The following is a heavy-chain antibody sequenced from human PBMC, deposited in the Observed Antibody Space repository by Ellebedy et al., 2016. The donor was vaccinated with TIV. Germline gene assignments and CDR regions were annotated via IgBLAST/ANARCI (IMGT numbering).Heavy chain of an antibody. CDR2: IYYGGNT. V-gene: IGHV4-39*07. D-gene: IGHD6-19*01. CDR3: ARAEGIAVAGAG. J-gene: IGHJ4*02. Sequence: SETLSLTXTVSGDSISSSSYNWGWIRQPPGKGLEWFGNIYYGGNTYYNPSLKSRVTISVDTSRNQFSLKLSSVTAADTAVYYCARAEGIAVAGAGWGQGTLVTVSS. CDR1: GDSISSSSYN.